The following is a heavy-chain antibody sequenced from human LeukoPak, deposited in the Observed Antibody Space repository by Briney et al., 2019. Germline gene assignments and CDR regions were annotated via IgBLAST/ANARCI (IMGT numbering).Heavy chain of an antibody. D-gene: IGHD1-1*01. CDR1: GGSISTYY. CDR3: ARRRTTGTTGYFDY. J-gene: IGHJ4*02. Sequence: SETLSLTCTVSGGSISTYYWSWIRQPPGKGLEWIGHIYTTESTNYNPSLEGRVTISVDTSKNQFSLMLSSVTAADTAFYYCARRRTTGTTGYFDYWGQGIVVTVSS. CDR2: IYTTEST. V-gene: IGHV4-4*09.